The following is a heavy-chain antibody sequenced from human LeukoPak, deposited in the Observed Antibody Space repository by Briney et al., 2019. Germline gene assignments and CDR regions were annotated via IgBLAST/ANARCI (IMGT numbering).Heavy chain of an antibody. CDR3: ARVSDYYDSSGYENTG. Sequence: SETLSLTCTVSGDSISSGDYYWSWIRQPAGKGLEWIGRISSSGSTNYNPSLKSRVTISVDKSKNQFSLKLSSVTAADTAVYYCARVSDYYDSSGYENTGWGQGTLVTVSS. D-gene: IGHD3-22*01. V-gene: IGHV4-61*02. CDR2: ISSSGST. CDR1: GDSISSGDYY. J-gene: IGHJ4*02.